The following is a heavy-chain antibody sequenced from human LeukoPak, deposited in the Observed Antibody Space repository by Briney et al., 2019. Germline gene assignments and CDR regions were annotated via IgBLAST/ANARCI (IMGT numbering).Heavy chain of an antibody. Sequence: PSETLSLTCAVYGGSFSGYYWSWIRQPPGKGLEWIGEINHSGSTNYNPSLKSRVTISVDTSKNQFSLKLSSVTAADTAVYYSARGRFGGYYGSGSYYRKSRYNWFDPWGQGTLVTVSS. V-gene: IGHV4-34*01. J-gene: IGHJ5*02. CDR1: GGSFSGYY. D-gene: IGHD3-10*01. CDR3: ARGRFGGYYGSGSYYRKSRYNWFDP. CDR2: INHSGST.